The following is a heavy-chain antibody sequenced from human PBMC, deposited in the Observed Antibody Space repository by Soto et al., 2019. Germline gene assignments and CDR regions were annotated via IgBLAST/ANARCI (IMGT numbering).Heavy chain of an antibody. CDR1: GGSMSSSNW. CDR3: ASLILNNGDYDY. CDR2: AHHSGRT. D-gene: IGHD4-17*01. Sequence: PSETLSLTCTVSGGSMSSSNWWNWVRQSPGKGLEWIGEAHHSGRTNYNPSLKSRVTISVDKSKNQFSLKLSSVTAADTAVYYCASLILNNGDYDYWGQGTLVTVSS. J-gene: IGHJ4*02. V-gene: IGHV4-4*02.